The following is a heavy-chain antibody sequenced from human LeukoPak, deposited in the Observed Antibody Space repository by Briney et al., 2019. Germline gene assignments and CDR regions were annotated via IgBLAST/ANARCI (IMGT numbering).Heavy chain of an antibody. CDR2: ISGSGDTT. V-gene: IGHV3-23*01. Sequence: PGGSLRLSCAASEFTFSSYAMSWVRQAPGKGLEWVSLISGSGDTTHYADSVKGRFTISRDNSENTLYLQMNSLRAEDTALYYCAKSPGGWFFDYWGQGALVTVSS. D-gene: IGHD6-19*01. CDR3: AKSPGGWFFDY. CDR1: EFTFSSYA. J-gene: IGHJ4*02.